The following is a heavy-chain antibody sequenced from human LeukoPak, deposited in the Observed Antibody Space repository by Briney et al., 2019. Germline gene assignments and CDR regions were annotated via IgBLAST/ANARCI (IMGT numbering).Heavy chain of an antibody. CDR2: IYTSGST. CDR3: ARAGEDYSNYYYYYMDV. J-gene: IGHJ6*03. CDR1: GGSISSGSYY. D-gene: IGHD4-11*01. Sequence: SQTLSLTCTVSGGSISSGSYYWSWIRQPAGKGLEWIGRIYTSGSTNYNPSLKSRVTISVDTSKNQFSLKLSSVTAADTAVYYCARAGEDYSNYYYYYMDVWGKGTTVTVSS. V-gene: IGHV4-61*02.